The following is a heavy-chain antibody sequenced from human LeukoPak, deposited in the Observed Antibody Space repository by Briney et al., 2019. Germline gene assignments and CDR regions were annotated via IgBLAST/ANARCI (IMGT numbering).Heavy chain of an antibody. D-gene: IGHD2-2*01. V-gene: IGHV3-11*01. CDR1: GFTFSDYY. J-gene: IGHJ4*02. CDR2: ISSSGSTI. CDR3: AKGIEPAASIFDY. Sequence: PVGSLRLSCAASGFTFSDYYMSWIRQAPGKGLEWVSYISSSGSTIYYAGSVKGRFTISRDNAKNSLYLQMNSLRAEDTAVYYCAKGIEPAASIFDYWGQGTLVTVSS.